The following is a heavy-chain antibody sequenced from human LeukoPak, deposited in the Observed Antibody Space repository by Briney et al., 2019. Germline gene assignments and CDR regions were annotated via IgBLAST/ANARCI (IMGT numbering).Heavy chain of an antibody. Sequence: ASVKVSCKASGYTFTSYGISWVRQAPGQGLEWVGWISAYNGNTNYAQKLQGRVAMTTDTSTSTAYMELRSLRSDDTAVYYCARDREGSSWYGGTNWFDPWGQGTLVTVSS. CDR1: GYTFTSYG. V-gene: IGHV1-18*04. D-gene: IGHD6-13*01. CDR3: ARDREGSSWYGGTNWFDP. CDR2: ISAYNGNT. J-gene: IGHJ5*02.